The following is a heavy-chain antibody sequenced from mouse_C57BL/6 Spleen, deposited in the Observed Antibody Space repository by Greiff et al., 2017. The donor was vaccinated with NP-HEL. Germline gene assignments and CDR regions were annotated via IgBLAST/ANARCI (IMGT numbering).Heavy chain of an antibody. D-gene: IGHD1-1*01. CDR1: GYAFSSSW. CDR3: ARKGDITTVVEGFAY. J-gene: IGHJ3*01. Sequence: QVQLQQSGPELVKPGASVKISCKASGYAFSSSWMNWVKQRPGKGLEWIGRIYPGDGDTNYNGKFKGKATLTADKSSSTAYMQLSSLTSEDSAVYFCARKGDITTVVEGFAYWGQGTLVTVSA. V-gene: IGHV1-82*01. CDR2: IYPGDGDT.